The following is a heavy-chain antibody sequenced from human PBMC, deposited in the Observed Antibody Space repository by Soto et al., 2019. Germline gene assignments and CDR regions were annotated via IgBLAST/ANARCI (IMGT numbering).Heavy chain of an antibody. CDR2: IYYSGST. Sequence: LSLTCTVSGGSISSYYWSWIRQPPGKGLEWIGYIYYSGSTNYNPSLKSRVTISVDTSKNQFSLKLSSVTAADTAVYYCAGAWENFDYWGQGTLVTVSS. D-gene: IGHD1-26*01. V-gene: IGHV4-59*01. CDR3: AGAWENFDY. J-gene: IGHJ4*02. CDR1: GGSISSYY.